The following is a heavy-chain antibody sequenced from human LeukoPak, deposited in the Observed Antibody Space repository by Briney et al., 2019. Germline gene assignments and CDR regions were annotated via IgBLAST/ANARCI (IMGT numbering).Heavy chain of an antibody. J-gene: IGHJ4*02. V-gene: IGHV3-21*01. CDR2: ITTSSTYI. D-gene: IGHD6-19*01. CDR1: GFTFSSYS. Sequence: GGSLRLFCAASGFTFSSYSMSWVRQAPGKGLEWVSSITTSSTYISYADSVKGRFTISRDNAKNSLYLQMNSLRAEDTAVYYCARGKYSSGCFDYGGQGTLVTVSS. CDR3: ARGKYSSGCFDY.